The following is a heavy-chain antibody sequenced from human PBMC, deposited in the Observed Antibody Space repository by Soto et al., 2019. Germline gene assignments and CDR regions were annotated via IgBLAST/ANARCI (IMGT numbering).Heavy chain of an antibody. Sequence: SETLSLTCTVSGGSISSGDYYWNWIRQPPGKGLEWIGNIYYSGNTDCNPSLKSRVTISVDTSKNQFSLNLSSVTAADTAVFYCARLIHCKTTSCYFDYWGQGTLVTVSS. V-gene: IGHV4-30-4*01. CDR3: ARLIHCKTTSCYFDY. J-gene: IGHJ4*02. CDR2: IYYSGNT. D-gene: IGHD2-2*01. CDR1: GGSISSGDYY.